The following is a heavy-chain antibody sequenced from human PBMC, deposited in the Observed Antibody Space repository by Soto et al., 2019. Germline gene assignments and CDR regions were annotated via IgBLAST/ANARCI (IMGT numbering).Heavy chain of an antibody. D-gene: IGHD6-19*01. V-gene: IGHV4-39*01. CDR3: RRSSRYSTDV. Sequence: SETLSLTCTVSGASIRSSAYWGWIRQPPGKGLEWIGSIYSIGNTYYNPSLKSGVTVSADTSKNQFSLNLISVTAADTAVYYCRRSSRYSTDVWGQGITVTVSS. J-gene: IGHJ6*02. CDR2: IYSIGNT. CDR1: GASIRSSAY.